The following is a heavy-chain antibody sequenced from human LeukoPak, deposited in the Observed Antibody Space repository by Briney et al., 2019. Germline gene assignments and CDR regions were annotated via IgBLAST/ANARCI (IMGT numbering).Heavy chain of an antibody. D-gene: IGHD6-19*01. J-gene: IGHJ4*02. Sequence: PSETLSLTCTVSGGSISSYYWSWIRQPAGKGLEWIGRIHTSGSTNYNPSLKSRVTMSVDTSKNEFSLQLSSVTAADTAVYYCARCSSGWYTNLDCWGKVTLVTVS. CDR1: GGSISSYY. CDR2: IHTSGST. CDR3: ARCSSGWYTNLDC. V-gene: IGHV4-4*07.